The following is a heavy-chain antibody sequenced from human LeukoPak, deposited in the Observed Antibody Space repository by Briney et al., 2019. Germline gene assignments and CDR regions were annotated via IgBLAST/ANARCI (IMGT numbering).Heavy chain of an antibody. CDR3: ARGGSYWNTYYFDY. V-gene: IGHV3-7*01. Sequence: PGGSLRLSCAGSGFTFCSYWMSWVRQAPGKGLEWVANIKQDGSEKSYVDSVKGRFTISRDNAENSLYLQMNSLRAEDSAVYYCARGGSYWNTYYFDYWGQGTLVTVSS. CDR2: IKQDGSEK. CDR1: GFTFCSYW. D-gene: IGHD1/OR15-1a*01. J-gene: IGHJ4*02.